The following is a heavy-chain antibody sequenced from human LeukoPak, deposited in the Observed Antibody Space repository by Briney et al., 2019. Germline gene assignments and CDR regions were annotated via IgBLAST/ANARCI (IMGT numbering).Heavy chain of an antibody. D-gene: IGHD4-23*01. CDR1: GFAFNFYA. CDR2: INANGINT. Sequence: PGGSLRLSCAASGFAFNFYAMSWVRQAPGKGLQWVSTINANGINTYYEDSVRGRFTISRDNSKDTLYLQLNSLRAEDTAVYYCAKDTYAGKAYYFDYWGQGILVTVSS. J-gene: IGHJ4*02. CDR3: AKDTYAGKAYYFDY. V-gene: IGHV3-23*01.